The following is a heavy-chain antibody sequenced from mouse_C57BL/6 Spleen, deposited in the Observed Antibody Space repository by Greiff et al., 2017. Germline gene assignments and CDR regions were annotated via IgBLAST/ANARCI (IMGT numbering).Heavy chain of an antibody. CDR1: GFTFSDYY. CDR3: ARIYYEYDLGYAMDY. D-gene: IGHD2-4*01. Sequence: EVQLQESEGGLVQPGRSMKLSCTASGFTFSDYYMAWVRQVPEKGLEWVANINYDGSSTYYLDSLKSRFIISIDNAKNILYLQMSSLKSEDTATYYCARIYYEYDLGYAMDYWGQGTSVTVSS. V-gene: IGHV5-16*01. J-gene: IGHJ4*01. CDR2: INYDGSST.